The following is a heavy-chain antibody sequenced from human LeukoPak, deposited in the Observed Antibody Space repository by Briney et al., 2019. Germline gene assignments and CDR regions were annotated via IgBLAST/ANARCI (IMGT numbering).Heavy chain of an antibody. J-gene: IGHJ6*02. CDR2: ISGNGGST. Sequence: PGGSLRLSCAASGFTFSSSAMSWLRQAPGKGLEWVSAISGNGGSTYYADSVRGRFTISRDNSKNTLYLQMNSLRAEDTAVYYCAREPFDSSGYYPHWYYYYGMDVWGQGTTVTVSS. D-gene: IGHD3-22*01. CDR1: GFTFSSSA. V-gene: IGHV3-23*01. CDR3: AREPFDSSGYYPHWYYYYGMDV.